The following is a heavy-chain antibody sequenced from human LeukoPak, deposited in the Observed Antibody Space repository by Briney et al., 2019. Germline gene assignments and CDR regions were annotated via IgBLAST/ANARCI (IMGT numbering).Heavy chain of an antibody. D-gene: IGHD3-22*01. CDR1: GFSLSTSGIC. Sequence: RGSGPTLVNPTQTLTLTCTFSGFSLSTSGICVSWIRQPPGKALEWLARIDWDDDKYYSTSLKTRLTISKDTSKNQVVLTMTNMDPVDTATYYCARIWQYDSSGYFDYWGQGTLVTVSS. CDR3: ARIWQYDSSGYFDY. J-gene: IGHJ4*02. CDR2: IDWDDDK. V-gene: IGHV2-70*11.